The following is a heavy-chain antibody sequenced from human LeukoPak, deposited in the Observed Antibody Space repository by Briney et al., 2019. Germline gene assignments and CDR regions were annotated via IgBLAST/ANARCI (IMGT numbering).Heavy chain of an antibody. Sequence: PSETLSLTCTVSGGSISSSSYYWGWIRQPPGKGLEWIGSIYYSGSTYYNPSLKSLVTISVDTSKNQFSLKLSSVTAADTAVYYCARPSTTAYYYDSSGQDAFDIWGQGTMVTVSS. CDR3: ARPSTTAYYYDSSGQDAFDI. CDR2: IYYSGST. J-gene: IGHJ3*02. D-gene: IGHD3-22*01. V-gene: IGHV4-39*01. CDR1: GGSISSSSYY.